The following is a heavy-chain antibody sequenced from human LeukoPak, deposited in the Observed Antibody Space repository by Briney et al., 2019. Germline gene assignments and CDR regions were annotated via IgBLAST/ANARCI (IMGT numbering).Heavy chain of an antibody. Sequence: PGGSLRLSCAASGFTFSDYYMSWIRQAPGKGLEWVSYISSSGSTIYYADSVKGRFTISRDNAKNSLYLQMNSLRAEDTAVYYCARDFYRSSGYAGYYYYMDVWGKGTTVTVSS. D-gene: IGHD4-23*01. V-gene: IGHV3-11*04. CDR2: ISSSGSTI. CDR3: ARDFYRSSGYAGYYYYMDV. J-gene: IGHJ6*03. CDR1: GFTFSDYY.